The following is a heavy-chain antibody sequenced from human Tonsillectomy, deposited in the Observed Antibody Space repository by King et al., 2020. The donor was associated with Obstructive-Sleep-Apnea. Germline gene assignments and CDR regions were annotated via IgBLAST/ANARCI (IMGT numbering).Heavy chain of an antibody. CDR2: IRNEANRYTT. V-gene: IGHV3-72*01. CDR1: GFTFSDHY. CDR3: ARASYCGGDCSALYYALDV. D-gene: IGHD2-21*02. J-gene: IGHJ6*02. Sequence: QLVQSGGGLVQPGGSLRLSCAASGFTFSDHYMAWVRQAPGKGLEWVGHIRNEANRYTTEYAASVKGSFTISRDDSKNSLYLQMNSLKTEDTAVYYCARASYCGGDCSALYYALDVWGQGTTVTVSS.